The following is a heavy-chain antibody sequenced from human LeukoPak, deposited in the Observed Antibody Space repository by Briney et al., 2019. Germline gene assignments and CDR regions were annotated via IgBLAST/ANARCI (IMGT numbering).Heavy chain of an antibody. CDR3: ARVVLGRRWLQTSYHYGMDV. D-gene: IGHD5-24*01. J-gene: IGHJ6*02. Sequence: SVKVSCKASGGTFSSYAISWVRQAPGQGLEWMGGIIPIFGTANYAQKFQGRVTITADESTSTAYMELSSLRSEDTAVYYCARVVLGRRWLQTSYHYGMDVWGQGTTVTVSS. CDR2: IIPIFGTA. CDR1: GGTFSSYA. V-gene: IGHV1-69*13.